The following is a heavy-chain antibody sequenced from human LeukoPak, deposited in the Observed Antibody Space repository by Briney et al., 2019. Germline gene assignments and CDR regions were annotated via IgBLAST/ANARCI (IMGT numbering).Heavy chain of an antibody. V-gene: IGHV3-23*01. CDR2: ISGSGGST. Sequence: GGSLRLSCAASGFTFSSYAMSWVRQAPGKGLEWVSAISGSGGSTYYADSVKGRFTISRDNSKNTLYLQMNSLRAEDTAVYYCAKSNDFWSGYYLQDAFDIWGQGTMVTVSS. D-gene: IGHD3-3*01. CDR3: AKSNDFWSGYYLQDAFDI. J-gene: IGHJ3*02. CDR1: GFTFSSYA.